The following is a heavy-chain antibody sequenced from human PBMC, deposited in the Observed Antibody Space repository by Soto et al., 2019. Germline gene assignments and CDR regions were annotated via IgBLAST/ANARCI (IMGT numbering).Heavy chain of an antibody. V-gene: IGHV4-39*01. Sequence: QLQLQESGPGLVKPSETLSLTCTVSGASIDRSNYYWDWIRQPPGKGLEWIGTTYYNGNAYYNPSLKTRVTMSVDTSKNQFSLKLISVTAAATAVYYCARHFVAVVIKGWGYWGQGTLVTVSS. CDR1: GASIDRSNYY. J-gene: IGHJ4*02. D-gene: IGHD3-22*01. CDR3: ARHFVAVVIKGWGY. CDR2: TYYNGNA.